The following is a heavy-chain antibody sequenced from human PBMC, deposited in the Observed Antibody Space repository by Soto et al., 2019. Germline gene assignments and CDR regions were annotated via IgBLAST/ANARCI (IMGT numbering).Heavy chain of an antibody. CDR2: ISYDGSNQ. CDR3: AKDYLPRGYCIRTSCYSDGMDV. J-gene: IGHJ6*02. V-gene: IGHV3-30*18. CDR1: GFTFSHYD. D-gene: IGHD2-2*01. Sequence: QVQLVESGGGVVQPGRSLRLSCAASGFTFSHYDMHWVRQAPGKGLARVAVISYDGSNQYYADSVKGRFTISRDNSKNTLYLQMNSLRAEDTAVYYCAKDYLPRGYCIRTSCYSDGMDVWGHGTTVSVSS.